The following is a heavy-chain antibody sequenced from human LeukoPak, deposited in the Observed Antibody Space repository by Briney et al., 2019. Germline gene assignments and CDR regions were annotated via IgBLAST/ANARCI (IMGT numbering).Heavy chain of an antibody. Sequence: SETLSLTCTVSGGSLSSYYWSWNRQPPGKGLEWIGYIYYSGSTNYNPSLKSRVTISVDTSKNQFSLKLSSATAADTAVYYCARANSGYGFPYGMDVWGQGTTVTVSS. CDR3: ARANSGYGFPYGMDV. V-gene: IGHV4-59*01. J-gene: IGHJ6*02. CDR1: GGSLSSYY. CDR2: IYYSGST. D-gene: IGHD5-12*01.